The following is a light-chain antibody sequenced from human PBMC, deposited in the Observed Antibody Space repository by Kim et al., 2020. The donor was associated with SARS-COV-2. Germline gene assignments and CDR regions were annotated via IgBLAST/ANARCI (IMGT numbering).Light chain of an antibody. CDR1: KLGDKY. V-gene: IGLV3-1*01. J-gene: IGLJ2*01. Sequence: VSPGHTASITCSGDKLGDKYASWYQQKPGQSPVLVIYQDSKRPSGIPERFSGSNSGNTATLTISGTQAMDEADYYCQAWDSSTYVVFGGGTQLTVL. CDR3: QAWDSSTYVV. CDR2: QDS.